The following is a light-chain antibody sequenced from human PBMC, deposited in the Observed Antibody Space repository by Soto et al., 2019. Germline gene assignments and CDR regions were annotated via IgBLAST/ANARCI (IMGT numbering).Light chain of an antibody. CDR1: QSISSY. Sequence: DIQMTQSPSSLSASVGDRVTITCRASQSISSYLNWYQQKPGKVPKLLIYGASSVPSGVPSRFSGGGSGTDFNLTISSLQHEYYAAYYCQQSYSAPWTFGQGTEVEIK. J-gene: IGKJ1*01. CDR3: QQSYSAPWT. V-gene: IGKV1-39*01. CDR2: GAS.